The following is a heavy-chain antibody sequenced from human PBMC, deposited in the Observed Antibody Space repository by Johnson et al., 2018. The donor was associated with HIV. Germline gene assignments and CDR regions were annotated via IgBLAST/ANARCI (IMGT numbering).Heavy chain of an antibody. CDR2: ITFNGGDT. D-gene: IGHD1-7*01. V-gene: IGHV3-20*04. CDR3: AKDIQSHVNWNYADDAFDI. CDR1: GFTVSSNY. J-gene: IGHJ3*02. Sequence: VQLVESGGGLVQPGRSLKLSCAASGFTVSSNYMSWIRQAPGKGLEWVSLITFNGGDTAYSDSVKGRFTIYRDNAKNSLYLQMNSLRAEDTALYYCAKDIQSHVNWNYADDAFDIWGQGTMVTVSS.